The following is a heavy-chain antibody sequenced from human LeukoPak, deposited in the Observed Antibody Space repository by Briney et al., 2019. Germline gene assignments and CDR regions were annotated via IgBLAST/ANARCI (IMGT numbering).Heavy chain of an antibody. CDR3: ARDLPYGDYEDF. CDR1: GYTFTSYG. CDR2: SSAYNGDA. D-gene: IGHD4-17*01. V-gene: IGHV1-18*01. J-gene: IGHJ4*02. Sequence: ASVKVSCKASGYTFTSYGISWVRQGHGQGLEWVGWSSAYNGDANYAQNLQGRVTMTTDTSTSTAYMELRSLRSDDTAVYYCARDLPYGDYEDFWGQGTLVTVSS.